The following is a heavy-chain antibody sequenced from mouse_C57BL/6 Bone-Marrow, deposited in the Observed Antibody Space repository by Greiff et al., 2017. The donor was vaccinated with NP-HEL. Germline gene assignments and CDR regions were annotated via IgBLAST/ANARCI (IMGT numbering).Heavy chain of an antibody. Sequence: QVQLQQSGPELVKPGASVKLSCKASGYTFTSYDINWVKQRPGQGLEWIGWIYPRDGSTKYNEKFKGKATLTVDTSSSTAYMELHSLTSEDSAVYFCARSDTTVAENYFDYWGQGTTLTVSS. J-gene: IGHJ2*01. D-gene: IGHD1-1*01. V-gene: IGHV1-85*01. CDR1: GYTFTSYD. CDR3: ARSDTTVAENYFDY. CDR2: IYPRDGST.